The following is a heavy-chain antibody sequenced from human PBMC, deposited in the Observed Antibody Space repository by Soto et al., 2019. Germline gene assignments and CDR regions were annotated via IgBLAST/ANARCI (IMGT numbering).Heavy chain of an antibody. CDR1: GFTFSDYC. CDR3: ARDPREYYFDY. Sequence: GGSLRLSCAASGFTFSDYCMGWIRQAPGKGLEWVSYISSSGSTIYYADSVKGRFTISRDNAKNSLYLQMNSLRAEDTAVYYCARDPREYYFDYWGQGTLVTVSS. J-gene: IGHJ4*02. CDR2: ISSSGSTI. V-gene: IGHV3-11*01.